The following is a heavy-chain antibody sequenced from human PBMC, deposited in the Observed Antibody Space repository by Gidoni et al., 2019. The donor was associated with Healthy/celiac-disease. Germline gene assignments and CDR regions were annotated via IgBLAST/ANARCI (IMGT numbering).Heavy chain of an antibody. J-gene: IGHJ6*03. D-gene: IGHD3-10*01. CDR1: GFTFSSYA. CDR3: AREGSYGWDYYYYYMDV. Sequence: QVQLVESGGGVVQPGRSLRLSCAASGFTFSSYAMHWVRQAPGKGLEWVAVISYDGSNKYYADSVKGRFTISRDNSKNTLYLQMNSLRAEDTAVYYCAREGSYGWDYYYYYMDVWGKGTTVTVSS. CDR2: ISYDGSNK. V-gene: IGHV3-30-3*01.